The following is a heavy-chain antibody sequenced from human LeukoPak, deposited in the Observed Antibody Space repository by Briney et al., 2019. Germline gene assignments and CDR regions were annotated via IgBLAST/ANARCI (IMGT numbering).Heavy chain of an antibody. CDR3: AKVVSGGYYPIPNYNWFDP. D-gene: IGHD3-3*01. Sequence: SETLSLTCTVSGASVSSFYWNWIRQPPGKGLEWIGSMYYSGTTNYDPSFKSRVTISLDTSKNEFSLRLKSLTAADTAVYYCAKVVSGGYYPIPNYNWFDPWGQGTLVTVSS. J-gene: IGHJ5*02. V-gene: IGHV4-59*02. CDR1: GASVSSFY. CDR2: MYYSGTT.